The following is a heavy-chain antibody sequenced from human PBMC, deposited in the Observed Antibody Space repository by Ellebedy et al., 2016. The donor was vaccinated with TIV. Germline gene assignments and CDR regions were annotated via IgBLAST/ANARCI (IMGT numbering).Heavy chain of an antibody. Sequence: GESLKISCKGSGYSFSSYWITWVRQMPGKGLEWMGRIDPSDSYTNYSPSFQGHITISADKSISTAYLQWSSLKASDTAMYYCATWKDFWSNFHTIRDAFNIWGQGTMVTVSS. D-gene: IGHD3-3*01. V-gene: IGHV5-10-1*01. CDR2: IDPSDSYT. CDR3: ATWKDFWSNFHTIRDAFNI. CDR1: GYSFSSYW. J-gene: IGHJ3*02.